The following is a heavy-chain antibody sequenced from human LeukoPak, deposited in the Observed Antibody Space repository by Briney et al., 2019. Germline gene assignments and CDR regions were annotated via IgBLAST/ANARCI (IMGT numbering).Heavy chain of an antibody. CDR2: ISYDGSNK. CDR3: AKAGDIVVAGYFDY. Sequence: PGRSLRLSCAASGFTFSSYAMHWVRQAPGKGLEWVAVISYDGSNKYYADSVKGRFTISRDNSKNTLYLQMNSLRAEDTAVYYCAKAGDIVVAGYFDYWGQGTLVTVSS. D-gene: IGHD2-2*01. CDR1: GFTFSSYA. J-gene: IGHJ4*02. V-gene: IGHV3-30*04.